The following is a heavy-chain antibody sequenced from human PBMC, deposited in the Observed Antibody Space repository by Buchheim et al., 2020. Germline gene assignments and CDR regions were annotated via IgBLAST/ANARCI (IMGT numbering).Heavy chain of an antibody. Sequence: QVQLQESGPGLVKPSETLSLTCIVSGGSFSGHYWSWIRQPPGKGLEWLGHIYYTGTTNYNPSLNSRVAISPDRSKNQFSLKVNSVTAVDTAVYYCARTPVGGWGKIDYWGQGTL. CDR3: ARTPVGGWGKIDY. CDR1: GGSFSGHY. J-gene: IGHJ4*02. V-gene: IGHV4-59*11. D-gene: IGHD2-8*02. CDR2: IYYTGTT.